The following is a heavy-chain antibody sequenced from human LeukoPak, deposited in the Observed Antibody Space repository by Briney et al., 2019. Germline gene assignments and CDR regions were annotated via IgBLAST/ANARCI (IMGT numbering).Heavy chain of an antibody. V-gene: IGHV3-30-3*01. CDR1: GFTFSSYA. CDR3: ARDHRGVRDYFDY. Sequence: GGSLSLSCEASGFTFSSYAMHWVRQAPGKGLEGVAVISYDGSNKYYADPVKGRFTISRDNSKNTLYLQMNSLRAEDTAVYYCARDHRGVRDYFDYWGQGTLVTVSS. CDR2: ISYDGSNK. J-gene: IGHJ4*02. D-gene: IGHD3-10*01.